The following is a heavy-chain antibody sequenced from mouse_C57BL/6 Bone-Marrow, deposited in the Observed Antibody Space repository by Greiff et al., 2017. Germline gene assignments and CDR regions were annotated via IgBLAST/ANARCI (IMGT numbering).Heavy chain of an antibody. CDR1: GFTFSSYA. CDR2: ISDGGSYT. CDR3: ARDQVYYGYSYAMDY. V-gene: IGHV5-4*01. J-gene: IGHJ4*01. Sequence: EVKLMESGGGLVKPGGSLKLSCAASGFTFSSYAMSWVRQTPEKRLEWVATISDGGSYTYYPDNVKGRFTISRDNAKNNLYLQMSHLKSEDTAMYYCARDQVYYGYSYAMDYWGQGTSVTVSS. D-gene: IGHD2-2*01.